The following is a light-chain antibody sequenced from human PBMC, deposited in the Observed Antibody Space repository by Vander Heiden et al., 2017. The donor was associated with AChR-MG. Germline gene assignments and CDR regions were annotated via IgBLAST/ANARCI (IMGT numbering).Light chain of an antibody. CDR1: SSNIGSNT. J-gene: IGLJ1*01. CDR2: SNN. Sequence: QSVPTQPPSASGTPGPRVTISCSGSSSNIGSNTVNWYQQLPGTAPKLLIYSNNQRPSGVPDRFSGSKSGTSASLAISGLQSEDEADYYCAPWDDNLNGPVFGAGTKVTVL. V-gene: IGLV1-44*01. CDR3: APWDDNLNGPV.